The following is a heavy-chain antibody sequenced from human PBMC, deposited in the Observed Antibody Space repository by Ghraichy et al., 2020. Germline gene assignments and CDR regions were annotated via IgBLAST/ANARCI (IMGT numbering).Heavy chain of an antibody. CDR1: GYTFTSYY. D-gene: IGHD2-21*02. CDR3: ARALIVVVTATPLDY. CDR2: INPSGGST. J-gene: IGHJ4*02. V-gene: IGHV1-46*01. Sequence: ASVKVSCKASGYTFTSYYMHWVRQAPGQGLEWMGIINPSGGSTSYAQKFQGRVTMTRDTSTSTVYMELSSLRSEDTAVYYCARALIVVVTATPLDYWGQGTLVTVSS.